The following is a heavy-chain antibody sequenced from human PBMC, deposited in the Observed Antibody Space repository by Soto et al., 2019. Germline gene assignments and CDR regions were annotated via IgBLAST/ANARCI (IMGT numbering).Heavy chain of an antibody. CDR3: ARGGTMALDY. D-gene: IGHD3-10*01. J-gene: IGHJ4*02. Sequence: VRQAPGKGLEWVAIILHDGNNKYYADSVKGRFTISRDNSKNTLYLQMNSLRAEDTAVYYCARGGTMALDYWGQGTLVTVSS. V-gene: IGHV3-30*14. CDR2: ILHDGNNK.